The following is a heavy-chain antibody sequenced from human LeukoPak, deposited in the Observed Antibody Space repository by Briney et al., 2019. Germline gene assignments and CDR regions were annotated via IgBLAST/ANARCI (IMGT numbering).Heavy chain of an antibody. CDR2: IYYSGST. V-gene: IGHV4-59*01. D-gene: IGHD5-12*01. CDR1: GGSISSYY. CDR3: ARGYSGYDPDFDY. Sequence: SETLSLTCTVSGGSISSYYWSWIRQPPGKGLEWIGYIYYSGSTNYNPSLKSRVTISVNTSKNRFSLKLSSVTAADTAVYYCARGYSGYDPDFDYWGQGTLVTVSS. J-gene: IGHJ4*02.